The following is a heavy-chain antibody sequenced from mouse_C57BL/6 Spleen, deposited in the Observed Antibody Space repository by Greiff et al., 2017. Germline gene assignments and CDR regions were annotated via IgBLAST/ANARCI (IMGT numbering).Heavy chain of an antibody. CDR1: GYSITSGYY. CDR3: AREGYGSSPTDFDV. CDR2: ISYDGSN. D-gene: IGHD1-1*01. V-gene: IGHV3-6*01. Sequence: DVQLQESGPGLVKPSQSLSLTCSVTGYSITSGYYWNWIRQFPGNKLEWMGYISYDGSNNYNPSLKNRISITRDTSKNQFFLKLNSVTTEDTATYYCAREGYGSSPTDFDVWGTGTTVTVSS. J-gene: IGHJ1*03.